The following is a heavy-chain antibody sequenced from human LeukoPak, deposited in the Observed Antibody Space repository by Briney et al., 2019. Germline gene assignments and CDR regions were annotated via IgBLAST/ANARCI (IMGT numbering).Heavy chain of an antibody. J-gene: IGHJ5*02. D-gene: IGHD2-21*02. CDR1: AYTFTSYG. Sequence: PSVKVSCKPSAYTFTSYGISWVRQAPGQVLEWMGWISAYNGNTNYAQKLQGRVTMTTDTSTSTAYMELRSLRSDDTAVYYCARESYCGGDCYYQTNWFDPWGQGTLVTVSS. V-gene: IGHV1-18*01. CDR3: ARESYCGGDCYYQTNWFDP. CDR2: ISAYNGNT.